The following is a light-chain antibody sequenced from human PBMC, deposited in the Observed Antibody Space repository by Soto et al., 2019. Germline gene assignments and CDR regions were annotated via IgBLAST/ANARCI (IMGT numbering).Light chain of an antibody. CDR2: GAS. J-gene: IGKJ4*01. CDR1: QSVSSSF. Sequence: EIVLTQSPGTLSLSPGERATLSCRASQSVSSSFLAWYQQKPGQAPRLLIYGASSRATGIPDRFSGSGSGIYFSLNISRLETEDVVVYYCQQYGSSPLTFGGGTKVEIK. V-gene: IGKV3-20*01. CDR3: QQYGSSPLT.